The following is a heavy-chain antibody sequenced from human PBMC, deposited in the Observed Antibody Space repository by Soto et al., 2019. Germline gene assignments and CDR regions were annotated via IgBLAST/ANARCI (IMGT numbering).Heavy chain of an antibody. CDR3: TKDWYNYYYMDV. CDR2: VSSSGGYT. Sequence: DVQLLESGGGLVQPGGSLRLSCAASGFTFSGFAMSWVRQAPGRGLDWVSAVSSSGGYTYYEDSVKGRFTVSRDNSKNTLYLQMNSLRAEDTAIYYCTKDWYNYYYMDVWGKGTTVTVSS. J-gene: IGHJ6*03. V-gene: IGHV3-23*01. CDR1: GFTFSGFA.